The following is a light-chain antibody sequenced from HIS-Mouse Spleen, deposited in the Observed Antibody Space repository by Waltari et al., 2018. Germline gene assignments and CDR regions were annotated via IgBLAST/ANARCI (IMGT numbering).Light chain of an antibody. CDR1: SLRSNY. Sequence: SSELTQDPAVSVALGQTVRITCQGDSLRSNYASWYQQKPGKAPVLVIYGKNNRPSGIPDRFSGSSSGNTASLTITGAQAEDEADYYCNSRDSSGNHLVFGGGTKLTVL. CDR3: NSRDSSGNHLV. J-gene: IGLJ2*01. V-gene: IGLV3-19*01. CDR2: GKN.